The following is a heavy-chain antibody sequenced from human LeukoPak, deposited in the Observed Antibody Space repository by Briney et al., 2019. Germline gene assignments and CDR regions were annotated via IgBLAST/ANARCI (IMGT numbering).Heavy chain of an antibody. Sequence: PSETLSLTCTVSGGSISSYYWSWIRQPPGKGLEWIGYIYYSGSTNYNPSLKSRVTISVDTSKNQFSLKLSSVTAADTAVYYCAGTNDILTGYYQYYFDYWGQGTLVTVSS. J-gene: IGHJ4*02. V-gene: IGHV4-59*01. CDR3: AGTNDILTGYYQYYFDY. CDR1: GGSISSYY. CDR2: IYYSGST. D-gene: IGHD3-9*01.